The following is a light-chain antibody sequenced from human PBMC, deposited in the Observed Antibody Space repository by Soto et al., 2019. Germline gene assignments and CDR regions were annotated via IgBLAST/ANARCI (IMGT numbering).Light chain of an antibody. Sequence: DIVMTQSPDSLAVSLGERATIDCKSSQSLLYSPNNKNYLAWYQQKPGQPPKLLIYWASTRESGVPDGCTGSGSGNDYTLTLSSVQAEDVAVSYCQQYYDAPQSFGRGTKVELK. J-gene: IGKJ1*01. CDR3: QQYYDAPQS. V-gene: IGKV4-1*01. CDR2: WAS. CDR1: QSLLYSPNNKNY.